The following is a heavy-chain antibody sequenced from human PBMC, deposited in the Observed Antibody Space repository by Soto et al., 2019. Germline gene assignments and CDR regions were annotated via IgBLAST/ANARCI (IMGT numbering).Heavy chain of an antibody. V-gene: IGHV4-31*03. CDR3: AREQWGFDS. J-gene: IGHJ4*02. CDR1: GGSITTNGHY. Sequence: QVQLQESGPELVKPSQTLSLTCSVSGGSITTNGHYWTWIRQHPGQGLEWIAYIYYTGNSYLNPSLESRRSISVDTSKNQFSLELRSVTAAETAVYYCAREQWGFDSWGQGTLVTVSS. D-gene: IGHD6-19*01. CDR2: IYYTGNS.